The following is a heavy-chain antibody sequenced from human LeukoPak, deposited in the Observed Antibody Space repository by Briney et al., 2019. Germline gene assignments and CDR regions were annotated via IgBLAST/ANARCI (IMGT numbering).Heavy chain of an antibody. CDR1: GYTFTSYY. Sequence: ASVKVSCKASGYTFTSYYMHWVRQAPGQGLEWMGIINPSGGCTSYAQKFQGRVTMTRDTSTSTVYMELSSLRSEDTAVYYCARGGIVGATFFAFDIWGQGTMVTVSS. D-gene: IGHD1-26*01. CDR3: ARGGIVGATFFAFDI. V-gene: IGHV1-46*03. J-gene: IGHJ3*02. CDR2: INPSGGCT.